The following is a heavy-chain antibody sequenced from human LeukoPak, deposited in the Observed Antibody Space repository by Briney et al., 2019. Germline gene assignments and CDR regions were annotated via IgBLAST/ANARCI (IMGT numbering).Heavy chain of an antibody. V-gene: IGHV3-48*01. D-gene: IGHD3-3*01. CDR3: ARGGEWLGASFDI. CDR1: GFTFSSYW. J-gene: IGHJ3*02. CDR2: ISSSSSTI. Sequence: GGSLRLSCAASGFTFSSYWMSWVRQAPGKGLEWVSYISSSSSTIYYADSVKGRFTISRDNAKNSLYLQMNSLRAEDTAVYYCARGGEWLGASFDIWGQGTMVTVSS.